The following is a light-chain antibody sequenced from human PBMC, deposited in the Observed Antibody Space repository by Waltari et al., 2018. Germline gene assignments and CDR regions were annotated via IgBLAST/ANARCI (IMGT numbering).Light chain of an antibody. CDR1: QSVGSSY. J-gene: IGKJ1*01. CDR2: GGS. CDR3: QQYGTSRT. Sequence: EIVLTQSPGTLSLSPGERATLSCRASQSVGSSYLAWYQQKPGQAPRLLIYGGSNRATDIPDRFSGSVSGTDFTLTISRLEPEDFAVYYCQQYGTSRTFGQGTKVEIK. V-gene: IGKV3-20*01.